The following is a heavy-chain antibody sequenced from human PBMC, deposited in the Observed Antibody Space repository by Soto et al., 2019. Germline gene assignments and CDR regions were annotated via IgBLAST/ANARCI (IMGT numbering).Heavy chain of an antibody. CDR3: ARYQDCSSTSCYWAWYYFDY. J-gene: IGHJ4*02. CDR1: GGTFSSYT. CDR2: IIPTLGIA. Sequence: QVQLVQSGAEVKKPGSSVKVSCKASGGTFSSYTISWVRQAPGQGLAWMGRIIPTLGIANYAQTFQGRVTITADKSTSTACMEVSSLRSEDTPVYYCARYQDCSSTSCYWAWYYFDYRVQGTLVTVSS. D-gene: IGHD2-2*01. V-gene: IGHV1-69*02.